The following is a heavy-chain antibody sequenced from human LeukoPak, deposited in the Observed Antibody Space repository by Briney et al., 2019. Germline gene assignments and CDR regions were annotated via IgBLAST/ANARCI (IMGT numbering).Heavy chain of an antibody. Sequence: GGSLRLSCAASGFTFSSYSMNWVRQAPGKGLGWVSSISSSSSYIYYADSVKGRFTISRDNAKNSLYLQMNSLRAEDTAVYYCARGGSGYSSSWYARGSNWFDPWGQGTLVTVSP. CDR1: GFTFSSYS. CDR3: ARGGSGYSSSWYARGSNWFDP. J-gene: IGHJ5*02. V-gene: IGHV3-21*01. D-gene: IGHD6-13*01. CDR2: ISSSSSYI.